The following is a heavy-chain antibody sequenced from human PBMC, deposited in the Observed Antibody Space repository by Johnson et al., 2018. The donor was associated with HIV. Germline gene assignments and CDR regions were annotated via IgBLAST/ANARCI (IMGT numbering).Heavy chain of an antibody. CDR1: GFTFSRYW. D-gene: IGHD3-22*01. J-gene: IGHJ3*02. V-gene: IGHV3-30-3*01. CDR2: ISYDGRNK. CDR3: ARDRGGYYYDSSGADAFDI. Sequence: VQLVESGGGLVQPGGSLRLSCAASGFTFSRYWMSWVRQAPGKGLEWVAVISYDGRNKYYADSVKGRFTISRDNSKNTLYLQMNSLRAEDTAVYYCARDRGGYYYDSSGADAFDIWGQGTMVTVSS.